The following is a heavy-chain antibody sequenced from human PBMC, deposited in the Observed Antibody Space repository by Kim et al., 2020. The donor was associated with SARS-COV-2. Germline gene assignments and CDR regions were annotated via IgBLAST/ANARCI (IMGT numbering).Heavy chain of an antibody. D-gene: IGHD3-3*01. CDR3: ARDSADPLLRFLEWLFYFDY. Sequence: GGSLRLSCAASGFTFSSYAMHWVRQAPGKGLEWVAVISYDGSNKYYADSVKGRFTISRDNSKNTLYLQMNSLRAEDTAVYYCARDSADPLLRFLEWLFYFDYWGQGTLVTVSS. CDR2: ISYDGSNK. CDR1: GFTFSSYA. V-gene: IGHV3-30-3*01. J-gene: IGHJ4*02.